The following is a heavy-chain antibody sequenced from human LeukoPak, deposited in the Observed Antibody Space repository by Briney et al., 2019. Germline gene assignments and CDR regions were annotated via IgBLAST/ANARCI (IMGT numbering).Heavy chain of an antibody. D-gene: IGHD6-13*01. CDR2: ISGSGGST. V-gene: IGHV3-23*01. CDR3: ATSSSWYRIGFDP. J-gene: IGHJ5*02. CDR1: GFTFSSYA. Sequence: GGSLRLSCAASGFTFSSYAMNWVRQAPGKGLEWVSAISGSGGSTYYADSVKGRFTISRDNSKNTLYLQMNSLRAEDTAVYYCATSSSWYRIGFDPWGQGTLVTVSS.